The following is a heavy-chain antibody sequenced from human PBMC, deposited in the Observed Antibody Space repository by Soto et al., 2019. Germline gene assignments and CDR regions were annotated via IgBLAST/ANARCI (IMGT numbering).Heavy chain of an antibody. J-gene: IGHJ6*03. CDR1: GGSVSSGSYY. D-gene: IGHD2-2*01. Sequence: SETLSLTCTVSGGSVSSGSYYWSWIRQPPGKGLEWIGYIYYSGSTNYNPSLKSRVTISVDTSKNQFSLKLSSVTAADTAVYYCARGPSPAIVVVPADRPADYYYYYMDVWGKGTTVTVSS. CDR3: ARGPSPAIVVVPADRPADYYYYYMDV. CDR2: IYYSGST. V-gene: IGHV4-61*01.